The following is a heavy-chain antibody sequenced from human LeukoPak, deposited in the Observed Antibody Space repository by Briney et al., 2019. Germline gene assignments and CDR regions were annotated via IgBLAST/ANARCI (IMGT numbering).Heavy chain of an antibody. D-gene: IGHD3-10*01. Sequence: ASVKVSCKASGYTFINYYMHWVRQAPGQGLEWMGIINPSGGSTTYAQKIQGRVTLTRDTSTSTVYMELSSLRSDDASVYYCAREGYGSGRRLGMDVWGQRTTVTVSS. J-gene: IGHJ6*02. CDR3: AREGYGSGRRLGMDV. V-gene: IGHV1-46*01. CDR1: GYTFINYY. CDR2: INPSGGST.